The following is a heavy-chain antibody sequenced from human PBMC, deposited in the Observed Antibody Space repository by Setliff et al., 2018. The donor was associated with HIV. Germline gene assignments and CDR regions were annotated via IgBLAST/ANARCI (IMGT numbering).Heavy chain of an antibody. CDR1: GYTFSSYG. Sequence: ASVKVSCKASGYTFSSYGISWVRQAPGQGPEWMGWINAGNGDTKYSHKFQGRVSITRDTSANTAYMELSSLRSEDTAVYYCARGDNYYYTSGTFHNGLDCFDFWGQGTMVTVSS. CDR3: ARGDNYYYTSGTFHNGLDCFDF. J-gene: IGHJ3*01. CDR2: INAGNGDT. V-gene: IGHV1-3*01. D-gene: IGHD3-10*01.